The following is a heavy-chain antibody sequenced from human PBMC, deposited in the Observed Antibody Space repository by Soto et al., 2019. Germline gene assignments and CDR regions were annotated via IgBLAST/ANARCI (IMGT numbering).Heavy chain of an antibody. J-gene: IGHJ5*02. CDR1: GGSISSGGYY. CDR3: ARDQGAPHRQFDP. CDR2: IYYSGST. Sequence: SETLSLTCTVSGGSISSGGYYWSWIRQHPGKGLEWIGYIYYSGSTYYNPSLKSRVTISVDTSKNQFSLKLSSVTAADTAVYYCARDQGAPHRQFDPWGQGTLVTVSS. V-gene: IGHV4-31*03.